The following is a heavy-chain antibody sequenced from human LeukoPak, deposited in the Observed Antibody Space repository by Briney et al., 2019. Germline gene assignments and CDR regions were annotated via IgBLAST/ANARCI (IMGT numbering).Heavy chain of an antibody. D-gene: IGHD2-2*01. V-gene: IGHV3-53*01. Sequence: GGSLRLSCAASGFTVSSNYMSWVRQAPGKGLEWVSVIYSDGRIHSADSVKGRFTISGDNSKNTMYLQMNSLRAEDTAVYYCAKDRRACSSSSCYYRFDYWGQGTLVTVSS. CDR2: IYSDGRI. CDR1: GFTVSSNY. J-gene: IGHJ4*02. CDR3: AKDRRACSSSSCYYRFDY.